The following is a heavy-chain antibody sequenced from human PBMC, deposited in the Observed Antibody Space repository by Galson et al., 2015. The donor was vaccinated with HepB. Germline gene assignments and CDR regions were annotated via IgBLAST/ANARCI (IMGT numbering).Heavy chain of an antibody. D-gene: IGHD3-9*01. CDR2: ISGSTYI. Sequence: SLRLSCAASGFSLSAYNMNWVRQAPGKGLEWVSSISGSTYIYYKDSVQGRFTISRDTAENSVYLQMNSLRVEDTAVYYCARDSGFYDVLTGYSSYFDLWGPGTLVTVSS. J-gene: IGHJ4*02. CDR1: GFSLSAYN. CDR3: ARDSGFYDVLTGYSSYFDL. V-gene: IGHV3-69-1*01.